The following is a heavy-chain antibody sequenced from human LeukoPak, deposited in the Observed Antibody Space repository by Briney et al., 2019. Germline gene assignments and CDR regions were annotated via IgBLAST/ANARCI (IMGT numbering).Heavy chain of an antibody. D-gene: IGHD3-9*01. J-gene: IGHJ4*02. Sequence: PGGSLRLSCAASGFTFSNYEMNWVRQAPGKGLEWVSYISSSGGTIYYADFVKGRFSVSRDNAKNSLFLQMNSLRAEDTAVYYCAKYYDTLTGYYNVRCFDSWGQGTLVTVSS. CDR2: ISSSGGTI. V-gene: IGHV3-48*03. CDR3: AKYYDTLTGYYNVRCFDS. CDR1: GFTFSNYE.